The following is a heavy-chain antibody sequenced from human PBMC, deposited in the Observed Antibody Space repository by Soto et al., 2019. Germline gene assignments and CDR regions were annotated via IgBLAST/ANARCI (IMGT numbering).Heavy chain of an antibody. CDR2: NFDSGRN. CDR1: SVPISEYS. Sequence: SETLSLTCNVSSVPISEYSWSWVRQSPGKGLEWIGNNFDSGRNMYNPSLKSRVTISVDTYKDLSSLKLSSVAAADTSVYHCASGGTMIRGRNLFDAWGQGVPVTVSS. D-gene: IGHD3-22*01. J-gene: IGHJ5*02. CDR3: ASGGTMIRGRNLFDA. V-gene: IGHV4-59*01.